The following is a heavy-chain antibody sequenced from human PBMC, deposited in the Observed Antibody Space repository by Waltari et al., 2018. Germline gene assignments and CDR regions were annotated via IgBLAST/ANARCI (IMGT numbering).Heavy chain of an antibody. Sequence: QVQLVQSGAEVKKPGASVKVSCKASGYTFTSYHINWVRQAPGQGLEWMGWMNTPIGNSSFAEKFQGRVTMTRDTSRNTAYRELSGLISEDTAVYYCAREVRSAAGHLNGMDIWGQGTAVTVSS. CDR3: AREVRSAAGHLNGMDI. V-gene: IGHV1-8*01. CDR2: MNTPIGNS. J-gene: IGHJ6*02. D-gene: IGHD6-19*01. CDR1: GYTFTSYH.